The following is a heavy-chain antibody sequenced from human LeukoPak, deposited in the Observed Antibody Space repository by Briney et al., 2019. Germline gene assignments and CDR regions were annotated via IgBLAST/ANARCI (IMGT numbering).Heavy chain of an antibody. CDR2: IKQDGSEK. Sequence: GGSLRLSCAASGFTFSSYAMSWVRQAPGKGLEWVANIKQDGSEKYYVDSVKGRFTISRDNAKNSLYLQMNSLRAEDTAVYYCAREGVAVATTSYFDYWGQGTLVTVSS. V-gene: IGHV3-7*01. D-gene: IGHD5-12*01. CDR3: AREGVAVATTSYFDY. CDR1: GFTFSSYA. J-gene: IGHJ4*02.